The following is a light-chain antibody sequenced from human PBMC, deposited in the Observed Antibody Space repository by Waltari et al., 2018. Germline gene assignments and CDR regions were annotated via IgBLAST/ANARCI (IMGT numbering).Light chain of an antibody. J-gene: IGKJ1*01. Sequence: EIVMTQSPATLSVSPGERATLSCRASQSVGNNLAGYQHKPGQAPRLLIYGAITRGTSIPARFSGSGSGIEFNLTIASLQSEDVAVYYCYQYRNWPRTFGQGTKVEIK. CDR2: GAI. CDR3: YQYRNWPRT. V-gene: IGKV3D-15*01. CDR1: QSVGNN.